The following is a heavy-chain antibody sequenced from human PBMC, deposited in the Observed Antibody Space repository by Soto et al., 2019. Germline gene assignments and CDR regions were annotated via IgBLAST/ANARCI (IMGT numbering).Heavy chain of an antibody. D-gene: IGHD6-19*01. V-gene: IGHV1-8*01. CDR3: ASVKVAGASLGY. CDR1: GYTFTSYD. J-gene: IGHJ4*02. Sequence: QVQLVQSGAEVKKPGASVKVSCKASGYTFTSYDSNWVRQATGQGLEWMGWINPNSGNTGYAQKFQGRVTMSRSTSISTVYMELSSLRSAVTAVYYWASVKVAGASLGYWGQGTLVTVSS. CDR2: INPNSGNT.